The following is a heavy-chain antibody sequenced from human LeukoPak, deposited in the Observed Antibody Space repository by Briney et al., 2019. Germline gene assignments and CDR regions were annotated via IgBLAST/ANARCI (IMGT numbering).Heavy chain of an antibody. J-gene: IGHJ4*02. CDR1: GYTFTSYG. CDR2: ISAYNGNT. D-gene: IGHD2-15*01. CDR3: ARVLTPLGYCSGGSCYSADY. Sequence: GALVKVSCKASGYTFTSYGISWLRQAPGQGLEWMGWISAYNGNTNYAQKLQGRVTMTTDTSTSTAYMELRSLRSDDTAVYYCARVLTPLGYCSGGSCYSADYWGQGTLVTVSS. V-gene: IGHV1-18*01.